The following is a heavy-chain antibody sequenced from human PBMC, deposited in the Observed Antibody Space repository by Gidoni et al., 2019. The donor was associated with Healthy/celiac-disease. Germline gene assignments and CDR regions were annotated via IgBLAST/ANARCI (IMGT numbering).Heavy chain of an antibody. V-gene: IGHV3-23*01. J-gene: IGHJ4*02. CDR3: AKDAVRLDY. Sequence: EVQLLASLVGLVQPGGSLRISSAASGFTFSSYSLGCVRQAPGKGLKWVEGNRCNGGNTYYADSVKGRITIARDNSKNTLYLQMNSLGAEDTAVYYCAKDAVRLDYWGQGTLVTVSS. CDR2: NRCNGGNT. CDR1: GFTFSSYS.